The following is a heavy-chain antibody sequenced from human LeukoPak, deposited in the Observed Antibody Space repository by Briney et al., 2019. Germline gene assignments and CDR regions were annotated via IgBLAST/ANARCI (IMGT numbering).Heavy chain of an antibody. Sequence: SETLSLTRAVYGGSFSGYYWSWIRQPPGKGLEWIGEINHSGSTNYNPSLKSRVTISVDTSKNQFSLKLSSVTAADTALYYCARELRVATIFDYWGQGTLVTVSS. D-gene: IGHD5-12*01. CDR3: ARELRVATIFDY. V-gene: IGHV4-34*01. CDR2: INHSGST. J-gene: IGHJ4*02. CDR1: GGSFSGYY.